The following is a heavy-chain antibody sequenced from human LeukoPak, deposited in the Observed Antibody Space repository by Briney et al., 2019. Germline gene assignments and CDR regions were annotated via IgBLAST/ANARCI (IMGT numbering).Heavy chain of an antibody. Sequence: GESLKISCKGSGYSFNTYWIGWVRQMPGKGLEWMGIIYPGDSDTRYSPSFQGQVTISADKSISTAYLQWSSLKASDTAMYYCARRRSRGYSGSYYFDYWGQGTLVTVSS. CDR1: GYSFNTYW. V-gene: IGHV5-51*01. CDR2: IYPGDSDT. CDR3: ARRRSRGYSGSYYFDY. D-gene: IGHD1-26*01. J-gene: IGHJ4*02.